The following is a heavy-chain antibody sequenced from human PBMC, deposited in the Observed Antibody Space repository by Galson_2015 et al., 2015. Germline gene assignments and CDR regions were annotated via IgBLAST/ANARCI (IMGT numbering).Heavy chain of an antibody. Sequence: ETLSLTCTVYGGSISSYYWSWIRQPPGKGLEWIGYIYYSGSTNYNPPLKSRVTISVDKSKNQFSLKLSSVTAADTAVYYCARGGRVASAGQERGGKAQDYYYGMDVWGQGTTVTVSS. V-gene: IGHV4-59*01. CDR1: GGSISSYY. J-gene: IGHJ6*02. CDR2: IYYSGST. D-gene: IGHD6-13*01. CDR3: ARGGRVASAGQERGGKAQDYYYGMDV.